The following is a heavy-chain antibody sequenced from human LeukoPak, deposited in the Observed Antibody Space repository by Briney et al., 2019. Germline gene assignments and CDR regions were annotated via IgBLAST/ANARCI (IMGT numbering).Heavy chain of an antibody. CDR2: IYYSGST. CDR3: ASFIAAAVNYYFDY. CDR1: GGSISSSSYY. D-gene: IGHD6-13*01. J-gene: IGHJ4*02. V-gene: IGHV4-39*07. Sequence: PSETLSLTSTVSGGSISSSSYYWGWIRQPPGKGLEWIGSIYYSGSTYYNPSLKSRVTISIDTSKNQFSLKLSSVTAADTAVYYCASFIAAAVNYYFDYWGQGTLVTVSS.